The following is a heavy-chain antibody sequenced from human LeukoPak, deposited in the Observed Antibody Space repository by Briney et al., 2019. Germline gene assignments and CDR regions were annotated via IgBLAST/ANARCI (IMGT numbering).Heavy chain of an antibody. D-gene: IGHD4-17*01. Sequence: SETLSLSCAVYGGSLSGYYWSWIRQPPGKGLEWIGEINHSGSTNYNPSLKSRVTISVDTSKNQLSLKLSSVTAADTAVYYCARGTMTTVTYYFDFWGQRTLVTVSS. CDR2: INHSGST. CDR1: GGSLSGYY. CDR3: ARGTMTTVTYYFDF. J-gene: IGHJ4*02. V-gene: IGHV4-34*01.